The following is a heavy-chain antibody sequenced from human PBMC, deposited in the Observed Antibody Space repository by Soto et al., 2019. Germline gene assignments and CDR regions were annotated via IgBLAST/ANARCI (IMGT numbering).Heavy chain of an antibody. CDR1: GGSISSGGYS. Sequence: SETLSLTCAVSGGSISSGGYSWSWIRQPPGKGLEWIGYIYHSGSTYYNPSLRSRVTISVDRPKNQFSLKLSSVTAADTAVYYCARQAVAGTGRHFDYWGQGTLVTVSS. V-gene: IGHV4-30-2*01. CDR3: ARQAVAGTGRHFDY. D-gene: IGHD6-19*01. CDR2: IYHSGST. J-gene: IGHJ4*02.